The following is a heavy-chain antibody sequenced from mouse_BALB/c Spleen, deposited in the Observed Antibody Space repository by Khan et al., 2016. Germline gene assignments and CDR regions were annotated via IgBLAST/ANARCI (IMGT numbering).Heavy chain of an antibody. V-gene: IGHV4-1*02. CDR2: INPDSSTI. Sequence: EVKLLESGGGLVQPGGSLKLSCAASGFDFSRYWMSWVRQAPGKGPEWIGEINPDSSTINYTPSLKDKFIISRDNAKNTLYLQMSKVRSEDTALYYCARQGDYGYDVYWGQGTTLTVSS. J-gene: IGHJ2*01. CDR1: GFDFSRYW. D-gene: IGHD2-2*01. CDR3: ARQGDYGYDVY.